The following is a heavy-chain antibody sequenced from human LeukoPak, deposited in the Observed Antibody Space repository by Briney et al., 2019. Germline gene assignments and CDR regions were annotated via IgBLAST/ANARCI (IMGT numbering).Heavy chain of an antibody. CDR3: LITEYGSGSQTDHYLDV. Sequence: GGSLRLSCAASGFTFSSYAMSWVRQIPGKGLEWVSAISGSGGSTYYADSVKGRFTISRDSSKKTVYLQMNSLRVEDTAVYYCLITEYGSGSQTDHYLDVWGKGITVTIPS. CDR1: GFTFSSYA. CDR2: ISGSGGST. D-gene: IGHD3-10*01. V-gene: IGHV3-23*01. J-gene: IGHJ6*03.